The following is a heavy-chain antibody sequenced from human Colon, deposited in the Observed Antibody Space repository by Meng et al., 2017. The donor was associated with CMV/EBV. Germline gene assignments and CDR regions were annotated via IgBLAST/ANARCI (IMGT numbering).Heavy chain of an antibody. CDR3: TGEALGH. CDR2: IQAGGAT. CDR1: GFTFSSSA. Sequence: GESLKISCAASGFTFSSSAMNWGRQAPGKGLEWLSGIQAGGATYYAGSVKGRFTISRDNSKNTLYLQMNDLRADDTAIYYCTGEALGHWGQGTTVTVSS. V-gene: IGHV3-23*05. D-gene: IGHD3-10*01. J-gene: IGHJ4*02.